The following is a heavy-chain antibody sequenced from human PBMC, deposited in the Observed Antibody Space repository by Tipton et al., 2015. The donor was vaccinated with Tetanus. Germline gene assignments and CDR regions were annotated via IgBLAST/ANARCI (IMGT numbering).Heavy chain of an antibody. D-gene: IGHD6-19*01. J-gene: IGHJ4*02. CDR2: ISYDGSNK. Sequence: SLRLSCAASGFTFSSYAMHWVRQAPGKGLEWVAVISYDGSNKYYADSVKGRFTISRDNSKNTLYLQMNSLRAEDTAVYYCARRGQWLVQDYWGQGTLVTVSS. CDR3: ARRGQWLVQDY. CDR1: GFTFSSYA. V-gene: IGHV3-30*04.